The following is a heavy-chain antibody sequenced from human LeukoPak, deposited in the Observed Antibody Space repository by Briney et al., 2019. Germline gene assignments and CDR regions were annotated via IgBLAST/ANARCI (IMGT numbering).Heavy chain of an antibody. J-gene: IGHJ2*01. CDR1: GGSISSYY. Sequence: SETLSLTCTVSGGSISSYYWSWIRQPPGKGLEWIGYIYYSGSTNYNPSLKSRVTISVDTSKNQFSLKLSSVTAADTAVYYCARRARWYFDLWGRGTLVTVSS. CDR2: IYYSGST. CDR3: ARRARWYFDL. V-gene: IGHV4-59*08.